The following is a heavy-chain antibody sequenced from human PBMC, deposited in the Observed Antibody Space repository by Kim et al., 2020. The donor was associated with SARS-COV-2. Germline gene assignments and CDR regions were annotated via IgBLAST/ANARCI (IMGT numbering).Heavy chain of an antibody. V-gene: IGHV3-43*02. Sequence: GGSLRLSCAASGFTFDDYAMHWVRQAPGKGLEWVSLISGDGGSTYYADSVKGRFTISRDNSKNSLYLQMNSLRTEDTALYYCAKDMTPMIWFGELYYYYCGMDVWGQGTTVTVSS. CDR1: GFTFDDYA. D-gene: IGHD3-10*01. J-gene: IGHJ6*02. CDR3: AKDMTPMIWFGELYYYYCGMDV. CDR2: ISGDGGST.